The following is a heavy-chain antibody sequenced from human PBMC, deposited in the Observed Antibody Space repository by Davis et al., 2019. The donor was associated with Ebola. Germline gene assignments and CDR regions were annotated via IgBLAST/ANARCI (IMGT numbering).Heavy chain of an antibody. CDR3: AREPFYYDSSGYRQPAGWFDP. CDR1: GYSSTIYW. V-gene: IGHV5-51*01. J-gene: IGHJ5*02. D-gene: IGHD3-22*01. CDR2: IYPGDSDT. Sequence: PGGSLRLSCKASGYSSTIYWIAWVRQMPGKGLEWMGFIYPGDSDTAYSPSFQGQVTISADESISTAYLQWSSLKASDTAMYYCAREPFYYDSSGYRQPAGWFDPWGPGTLVTVSS.